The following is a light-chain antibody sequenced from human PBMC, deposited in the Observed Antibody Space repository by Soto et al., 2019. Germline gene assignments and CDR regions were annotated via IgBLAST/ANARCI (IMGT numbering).Light chain of an antibody. CDR1: QSVGSK. CDR3: QQYNNWPPLP. V-gene: IGKV3-15*01. Sequence: ETVMTQSPATLSVSPGDRATLSCGASQSVGSKLAWYQKKPGQAPRLLIYDASTRATGISARFSGSGSGTEFTLTISSLQSEDFAVYYCQQYNNWPPLPFGGGTKVEIK. CDR2: DAS. J-gene: IGKJ4*01.